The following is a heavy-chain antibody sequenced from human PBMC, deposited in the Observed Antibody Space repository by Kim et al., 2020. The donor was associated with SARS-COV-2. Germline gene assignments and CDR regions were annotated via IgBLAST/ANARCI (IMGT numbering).Heavy chain of an antibody. J-gene: IGHJ6*02. CDR1: GGSISSSSYY. CDR3: ATSSATTVYYYYYYGMDV. V-gene: IGHV4-39*01. CDR2: IYYSGST. Sequence: SETLSLTCTVSGGSISSSSYYWGWIRQPPGKGLEWIGSIYYSGSTYYNPSLKSRVTISVDTSKNQFSLKLSSVTAADTAVYYCATSSATTVYYYYYYGMDVLGQGTTVTVSS. D-gene: IGHD5-12*01.